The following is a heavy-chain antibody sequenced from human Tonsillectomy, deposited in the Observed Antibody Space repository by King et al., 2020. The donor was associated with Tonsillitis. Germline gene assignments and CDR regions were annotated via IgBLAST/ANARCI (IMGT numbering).Heavy chain of an antibody. CDR1: GFTFSSYS. CDR3: ARDHVPSWYIVVVTAIHWFDP. D-gene: IGHD2-21*02. V-gene: IGHV3-21*01. J-gene: IGHJ5*02. Sequence: VQLVESGGGLVKPGGSLRLSCAASGFTFSSYSMNWVRQAPGKGLEWVSSISSSSSYIYYADSVKGRFTISRDNAKNSLYLQMNSLRAEDTAVYYCARDHVPSWYIVVVTAIHWFDPWGQGTLVTVSS. CDR2: ISSSSSYI.